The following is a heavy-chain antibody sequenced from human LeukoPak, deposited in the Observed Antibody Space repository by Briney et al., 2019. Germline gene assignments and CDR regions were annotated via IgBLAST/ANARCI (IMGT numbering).Heavy chain of an antibody. Sequence: GGSLRLSCAASGFTFSSYWMHWVRQAPGKGLVWVSRINSDGSSTSYADSVKGRFTIFRDNAKNTLYLQMNSLRAEDTAVYYCAREDPLLWGYYYYGMDAWGQGTTVTVSS. V-gene: IGHV3-74*01. J-gene: IGHJ6*02. CDR2: INSDGSST. D-gene: IGHD3-10*01. CDR1: GFTFSSYW. CDR3: AREDPLLWGYYYYGMDA.